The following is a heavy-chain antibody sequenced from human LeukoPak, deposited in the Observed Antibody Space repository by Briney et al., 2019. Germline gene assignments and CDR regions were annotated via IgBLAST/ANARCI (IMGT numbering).Heavy chain of an antibody. D-gene: IGHD5-18*01. J-gene: IGHJ4*02. Sequence: SETLSLTCAVYGGSFRGYYWSWLRQPPGKGLEWIGEINHSGSTNYNPSLKSRVTISVDTSKNQFSLKLSSVTAADTAVYYCARAGRYSYGYKFDYWGQGTLVTVSS. CDR2: INHSGST. CDR3: ARAGRYSYGYKFDY. V-gene: IGHV4-34*01. CDR1: GGSFRGYY.